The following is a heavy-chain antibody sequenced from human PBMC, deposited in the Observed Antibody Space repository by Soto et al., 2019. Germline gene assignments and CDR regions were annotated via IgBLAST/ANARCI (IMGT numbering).Heavy chain of an antibody. J-gene: IGHJ6*02. V-gene: IGHV1-69*01. Sequence: VQLVQSGAEVKKPGSSVKVSCKASGCTFSSYAISWGRQAPGQGLEWRGGIIPIFGTANYAQKFQGRVTITADDSTSTAYMALSSLRSEDTAVYYCARDSSSVSYYGMDVWGPGTTGIVAS. CDR2: IIPIFGTA. CDR1: GCTFSSYA. D-gene: IGHD6-13*01. CDR3: ARDSSSVSYYGMDV.